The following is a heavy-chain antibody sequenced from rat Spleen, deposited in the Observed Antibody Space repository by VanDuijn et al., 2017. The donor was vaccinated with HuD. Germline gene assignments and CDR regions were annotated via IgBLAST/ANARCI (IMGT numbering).Heavy chain of an antibody. CDR1: GFTFSNYY. V-gene: IGHV5-25*01. CDR2: ISTGGGNT. Sequence: EVQLVETGGGLMQPGRSMKLSCAASGFTFSNYYMAWVRQAPTKGLEWVASISTGGGNTYYRDSVKGRFTISRDNAKSTLYLQMDSLRSEDTATYYCARSDFPRRCFDYWGQGVMVTVSS. J-gene: IGHJ2*01. CDR3: ARSDFPRRCFDY. D-gene: IGHD1-11*01.